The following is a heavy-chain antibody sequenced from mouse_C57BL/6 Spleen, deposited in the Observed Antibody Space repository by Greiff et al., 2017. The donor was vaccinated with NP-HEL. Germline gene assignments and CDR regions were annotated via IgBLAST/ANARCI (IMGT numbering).Heavy chain of an antibody. V-gene: IGHV1-59*01. CDR3: ARTGGLRRSFDY. CDR1: GYTFTSYW. Sequence: QVQLQQPGAELVRPGTSVKLSCKASGYTFTSYWMHWVKQRPGQGLEWIGVIDPSDSYTNYNQKFKGKATLTVDTSSSTAYMQLSSLTSEDSAVYYCARTGGLRRSFDYWGQGTTLTVSS. CDR2: IDPSDSYT. J-gene: IGHJ2*01. D-gene: IGHD2-2*01.